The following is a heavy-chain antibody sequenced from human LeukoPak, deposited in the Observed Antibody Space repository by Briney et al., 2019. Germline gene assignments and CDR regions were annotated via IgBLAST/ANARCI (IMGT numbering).Heavy chain of an antibody. D-gene: IGHD6-13*01. CDR3: ARVLYSSSWYAFDI. CDR1: GFSLSTSGMR. CDR2: IDWDDAK. Sequence: SGPALVKPTQTLTLTCTFSGFSLSTSGMRVSWIRQPPGKALEWIARIDWDDAKFYSTSLKTRLTISKDTSKNQVVLTMTNMDPVHTATYYCARVLYSSSWYAFDIWGQGTMVTVSS. J-gene: IGHJ3*02. V-gene: IGHV2-70*04.